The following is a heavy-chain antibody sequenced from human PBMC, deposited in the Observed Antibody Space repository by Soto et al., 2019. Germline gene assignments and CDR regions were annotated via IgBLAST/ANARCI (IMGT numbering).Heavy chain of an antibody. D-gene: IGHD3-22*01. CDR2: IYYSGST. CDR1: GGSISSYY. V-gene: IGHV4-59*08. J-gene: IGHJ3*02. CDR3: ARGSGYYDSSGYYLSAFDI. Sequence: PSETLSLTCTVSGGSISSYYWSWIRQHPGKGLEWIGYIYYSGSTYYNPSLKSRVTISVDTSKNQFSLKLSSVTAADTAVYYCARGSGYYDSSGYYLSAFDIWGQGTMVTVSS.